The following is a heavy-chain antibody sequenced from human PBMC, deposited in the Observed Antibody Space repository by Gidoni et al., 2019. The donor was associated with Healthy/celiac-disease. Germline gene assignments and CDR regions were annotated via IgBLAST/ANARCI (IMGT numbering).Heavy chain of an antibody. J-gene: IGHJ6*02. CDR2: IKQDGSEK. V-gene: IGHV3-7*03. Sequence: EVQLVESGGGLVQPGGSLRLSCAASGFTFSSYWMSWVRQAPGKGLEWVANIKQDGSEKYYVDSVKGRFTISRDNAKNSLYLQMNSLRAEDTAVYYCARDSPVVPAAIRKSYYYYGMDVWGQGTTVTVSS. CDR1: GFTFSSYW. CDR3: ARDSPVVPAAIRKSYYYYGMDV. D-gene: IGHD2-2*02.